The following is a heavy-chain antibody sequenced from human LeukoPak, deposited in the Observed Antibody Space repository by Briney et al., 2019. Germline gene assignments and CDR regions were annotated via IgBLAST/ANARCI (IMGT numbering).Heavy chain of an antibody. CDR1: GYTFTSYG. CDR3: ARGVHSSGWYYYYYYYMDV. J-gene: IGHJ6*03. Sequence: ASVKVSCKASGYTFTSYGISWVRQAPGQGLEWMGWISAYNGNTNYAQKLQGRVTMTTDTSTSTAYMELRSLRSDDTAVYYCARGVHSSGWYYYYYYYMDVWGKGTTVTISS. D-gene: IGHD6-19*01. CDR2: ISAYNGNT. V-gene: IGHV1-18*01.